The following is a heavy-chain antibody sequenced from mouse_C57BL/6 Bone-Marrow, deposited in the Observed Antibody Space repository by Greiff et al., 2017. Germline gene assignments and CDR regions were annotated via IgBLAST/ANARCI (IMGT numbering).Heavy chain of an antibody. D-gene: IGHD3-3*01. J-gene: IGHJ2*01. V-gene: IGHV5-17*01. CDR1: GFTFSDYG. Sequence: DVQLQESGGGLVKPGGSLKLSCAASGFTFSDYGMHWVRQAPEKGLEWVAYISSGSSTIYYADTVKSRFTISRDNAKNPLFLQMTSLRSEDTAMYYCARYLGDYWGQGTTLTVSS. CDR3: ARYLGDY. CDR2: ISSGSSTI.